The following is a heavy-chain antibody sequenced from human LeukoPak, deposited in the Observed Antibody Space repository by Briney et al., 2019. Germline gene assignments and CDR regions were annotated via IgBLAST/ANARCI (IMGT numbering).Heavy chain of an antibody. CDR3: ARDLPSYYSSGFYYGLDY. CDR1: GFTFSSYA. V-gene: IGHV3-30-3*01. D-gene: IGHD3-22*01. Sequence: GRSLRLSCAASGFTFSSYAMHWVRQAPGKGLEWVAVISYDGSNKYYADSVKGRFTISRDNSKNTLYLQMNSLRAEDTAVYYCARDLPSYYSSGFYYGLDYWGQGTLVTVSS. J-gene: IGHJ4*02. CDR2: ISYDGSNK.